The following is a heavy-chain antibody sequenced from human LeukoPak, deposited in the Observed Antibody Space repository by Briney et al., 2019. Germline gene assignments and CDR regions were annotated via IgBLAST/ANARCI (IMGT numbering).Heavy chain of an antibody. CDR1: CGSISTNY. CDR3: ARDVTPATV. V-gene: IGHV4-59*01. D-gene: IGHD3-16*01. Sequence: SETLSLTCTVSCGSISTNYWSWIRQPPGKGLEWIGFVRSGGSTNYNPSLKSRVTISVDTSKNQFSLKLSSVTAADTAVYYCARDVTPATVWGQGTLVTVS. J-gene: IGHJ4*02. CDR2: VRSGGST.